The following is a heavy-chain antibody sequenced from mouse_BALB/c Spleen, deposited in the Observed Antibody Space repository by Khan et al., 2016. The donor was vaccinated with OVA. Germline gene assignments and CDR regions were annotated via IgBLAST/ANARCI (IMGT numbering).Heavy chain of an antibody. CDR1: GYTFTYYV. D-gene: IGHD2-3*01. V-gene: IGHV1-81*01. Sequence: QVQLQQSGPELVKPGASVKMSCKASGYTFTYYVITWVKQRTGQGLEWIGEIYPGSDNAYYNERFKGKATLTAYKYSNTTHMLLSSLSSEDSEVYFSSIGDGYYGYFDYCDKGTTLTVYS. CDR2: IYPGSDNA. CDR3: SIGDGYYGYFDY. J-gene: IGHJ2*01.